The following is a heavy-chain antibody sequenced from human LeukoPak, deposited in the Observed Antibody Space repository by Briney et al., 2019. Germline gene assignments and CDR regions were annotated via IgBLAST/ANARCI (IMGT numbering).Heavy chain of an antibody. V-gene: IGHV3-74*01. J-gene: IGHJ6*02. CDR3: TRDPHCSGGGCYSSAMDV. CDR2: INSDGSRT. CDR1: GFTFSSYW. D-gene: IGHD2-15*01. Sequence: PGRSLRLSCAASGFTFSSYWMHWVRHAPGKGLVWVSRINSDGSRTNYADSVKGRFTISRDNAKNTVYLQMNSLRAEDTAIYYCTRDPHCSGGGCYSSAMDVWGQGTTVTVSS.